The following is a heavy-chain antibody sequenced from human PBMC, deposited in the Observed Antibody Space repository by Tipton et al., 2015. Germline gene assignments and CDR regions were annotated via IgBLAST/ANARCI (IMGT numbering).Heavy chain of an antibody. CDR2: IYYNGRT. Sequence: TLSLTCTVSGGSISSSSYYWGWIRQPPGKGLEWIGTIYYNGRTYYNPSLKSRLTMSLDTSKNQFSLRLTSVTAADTAMYYCARTRGVQSSDWEVHWGQGILVNVSS. CDR1: GGSISSSSYY. J-gene: IGHJ4*02. V-gene: IGHV4-39*07. CDR3: ARTRGVQSSDWEVH. D-gene: IGHD2-21*02.